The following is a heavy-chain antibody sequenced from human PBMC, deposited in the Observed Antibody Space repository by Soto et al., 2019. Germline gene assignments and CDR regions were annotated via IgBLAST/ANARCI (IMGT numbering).Heavy chain of an antibody. CDR2: IFSNDEK. D-gene: IGHD6-13*01. Sequence: QVTLKESGPVLVKPTETLTLTCTVSGFSLSNARMGVSWIRQPPGKALEWLAHIFSNDEKSYSTSLKSRLTIYKNTSQTQVVLTLTNMAPLDTATYSRARTNGSSGEGGGMDVWGQGTTVTVSS. CDR3: ARTNGSSGEGGGMDV. V-gene: IGHV2-26*01. CDR1: GFSLSNARMG. J-gene: IGHJ6*02.